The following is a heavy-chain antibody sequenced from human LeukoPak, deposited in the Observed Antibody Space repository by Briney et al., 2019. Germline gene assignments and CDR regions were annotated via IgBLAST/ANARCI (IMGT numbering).Heavy chain of an antibody. J-gene: IGHJ4*02. V-gene: IGHV4-59*01. D-gene: IGHD5-12*01. Sequence: SETLSLTCTVSGGSISSYYWSWIRQPPGKGLEWIGYIYYSGSTNYNPSLKSRVTISVDTSKNQFSLKLSSVTAADTAVYYCARWGIVATTLDYWGQGTLVTVSS. CDR2: IYYSGST. CDR3: ARWGIVATTLDY. CDR1: GGSISSYY.